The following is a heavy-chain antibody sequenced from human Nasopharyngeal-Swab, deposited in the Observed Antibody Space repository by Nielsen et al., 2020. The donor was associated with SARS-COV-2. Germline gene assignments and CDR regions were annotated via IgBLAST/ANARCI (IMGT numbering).Heavy chain of an antibody. D-gene: IGHD2-21*02. J-gene: IGHJ6*02. Sequence: GESLKISCAASGFTFDDYGMSWVRQAPGKGLEWVSGINWNGGSTDYADSVKGRFTISRDNAKNSLYLQMNSLRAEDTALYYCAREEAYDGGNDYSYYYYGMDVWGQGTTVTVSS. V-gene: IGHV3-20*04. CDR2: INWNGGST. CDR3: AREEAYDGGNDYSYYYYGMDV. CDR1: GFTFDDYG.